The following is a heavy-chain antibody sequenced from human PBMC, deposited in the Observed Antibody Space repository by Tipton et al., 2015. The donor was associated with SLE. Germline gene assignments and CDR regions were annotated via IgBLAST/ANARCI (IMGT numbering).Heavy chain of an antibody. Sequence: SLRLSCAASGFTFSSYWMSWVRQAPGKGLEWVANIKQDGSEKYYVDSVKGRFTISRDNAKNSLYLQMNSLRAEDTAVYYCARDGGWDSSPPIFDYWGRGTLVTVSS. CDR2: IKQDGSEK. V-gene: IGHV3-7*01. D-gene: IGHD6-13*01. CDR1: GFTFSSYW. CDR3: ARDGGWDSSPPIFDY. J-gene: IGHJ4*02.